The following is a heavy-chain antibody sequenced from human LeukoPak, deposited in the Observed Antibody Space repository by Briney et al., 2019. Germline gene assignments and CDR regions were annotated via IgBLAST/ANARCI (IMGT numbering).Heavy chain of an antibody. J-gene: IGHJ4*02. D-gene: IGHD3-10*01. CDR3: ARFGELSFDY. V-gene: IGHV4-59*01. CDR2: IYYSGST. CDR1: GGSISSYY. Sequence: PSETLSLTCTVSGGSISSYYWSWIRQPPGKGLEWIGYIYYSGSTNYNPSLKSRVTISVDTSKNQFSLKLSSVTAADTAVYYCARFGELSFDYWGQGTLATVSS.